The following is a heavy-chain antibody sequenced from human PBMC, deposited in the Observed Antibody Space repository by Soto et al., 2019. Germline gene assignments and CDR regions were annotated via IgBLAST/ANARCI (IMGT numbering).Heavy chain of an antibody. CDR2: IYYSGST. CDR3: ARGRPGYSSSSDY. D-gene: IGHD6-6*01. CDR1: GGCISSYY. Sequence: XGTLSLTCTVSGGCISSYYGSWIRQPPGKGLEWIGYIYYSGSTNYNPSLKSRVTISVDTSKNQFSLKLSSVTAADTAVYYCARGRPGYSSSSDYWGQGTLVTVSS. V-gene: IGHV4-59*01. J-gene: IGHJ4*02.